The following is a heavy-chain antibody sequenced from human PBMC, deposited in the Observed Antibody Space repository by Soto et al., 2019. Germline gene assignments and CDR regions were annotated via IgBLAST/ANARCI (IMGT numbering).Heavy chain of an antibody. D-gene: IGHD1-26*01. J-gene: IGHJ4*02. CDR1: GGSISNSNW. CDR2: IFHSGST. V-gene: IGHV4-4*02. Sequence: SETLSITCAVLGGSISNSNWWTWVCQPPGKGLDWIGEIFHSGSTNYNSSLMGRVTISVDKANNQFSLKLSSVTAADTAVYYCARRPIVGAPICGQATLVTVSS. CDR3: ARRPIVGAPI.